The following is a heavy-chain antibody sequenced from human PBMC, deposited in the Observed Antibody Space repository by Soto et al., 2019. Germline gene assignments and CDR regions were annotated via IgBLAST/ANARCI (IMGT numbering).Heavy chain of an antibody. Sequence: SETLSLTCTVSGGSISSSSYYWGWIRQPPGKGLEWIGSIYYSGSTYYNPSLKSRVTISVDTSKNQFSLKLSSVTAADTAVYYCARQNTYYDSSGEALDYWGQATLVTVSS. J-gene: IGHJ4*02. D-gene: IGHD3-22*01. CDR3: ARQNTYYDSSGEALDY. CDR1: GGSISSSSYY. V-gene: IGHV4-39*01. CDR2: IYYSGST.